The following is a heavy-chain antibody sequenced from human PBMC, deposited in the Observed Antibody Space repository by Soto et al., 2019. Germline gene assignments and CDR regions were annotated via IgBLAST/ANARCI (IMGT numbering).Heavy chain of an antibody. Sequence: GGSLRLSCAASGFTFSSYGMHWVRQAPGKGLERVAVISYDGSNKYYADSVKGRFTISRDNSKNTLYLQMNSLRAEDTAVYYCARDYGDCISTSCFRYYYGMDVWGQGTTVTVSS. CDR1: GFTFSSYG. J-gene: IGHJ6*02. CDR2: ISYDGSNK. V-gene: IGHV3-30*03. D-gene: IGHD2-2*01. CDR3: ARDYGDCISTSCFRYYYGMDV.